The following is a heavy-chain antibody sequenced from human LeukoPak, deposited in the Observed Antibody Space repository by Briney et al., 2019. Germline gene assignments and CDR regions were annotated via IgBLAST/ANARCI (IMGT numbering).Heavy chain of an antibody. V-gene: IGHV4-39*07. J-gene: IGHJ4*02. CDR3: AISRREMATTPPEA. CDR2: IYYSGGT. Sequence: NTSETLSLTCTVSGGSISSSSYYWGWIRQPPGKGLEWIGSIYYSGGTYSNPSLKSRVTISVDTSKNQFSLKLSSVTAADTAVYYCAISRREMATTPPEAWGQGTLVTVSS. D-gene: IGHD5-24*01. CDR1: GGSISSSSYY.